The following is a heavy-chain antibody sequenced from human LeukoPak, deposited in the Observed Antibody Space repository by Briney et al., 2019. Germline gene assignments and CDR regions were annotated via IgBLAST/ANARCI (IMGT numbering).Heavy chain of an antibody. V-gene: IGHV1-46*01. J-gene: IGHJ5*02. D-gene: IGHD3-3*01. CDR1: GYTFTSYY. CDR3: ARVGRSAEVRDWFDP. Sequence: ASVKVSCKASGYTFTSYYMHWVRQAPGQGLEWMGIINPSGGSTSYAQKFQGRVTMTRDTSTSTVYMELSSLRSEDTAVYYCARVGRSAEVRDWFDPWGQGTLVTVSS. CDR2: INPSGGST.